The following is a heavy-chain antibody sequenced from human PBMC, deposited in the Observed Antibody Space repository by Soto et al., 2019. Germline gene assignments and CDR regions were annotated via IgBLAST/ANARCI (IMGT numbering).Heavy chain of an antibody. CDR3: ARGEKAKQRLVLSPYGMDV. D-gene: IGHD6-13*01. CDR1: GFTFSSYE. V-gene: IGHV3-48*03. J-gene: IGHJ6*02. CDR2: ISSSGSTI. Sequence: AGGSLRLSCAASGFTFSSYEMNWVRQAPGKGLEWVSYISSSGSTIYYADSVKGRFTISRDNAKNSLYLQMNSLRAEDTAVYYCARGEKAKQRLVLSPYGMDVWGPGTKVAVSS.